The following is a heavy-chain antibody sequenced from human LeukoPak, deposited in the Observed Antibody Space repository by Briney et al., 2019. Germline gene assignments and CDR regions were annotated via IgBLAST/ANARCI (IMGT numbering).Heavy chain of an antibody. CDR2: ISDSSTTI. D-gene: IGHD3-3*01. CDR3: ARDRGGAYDFWSGYYTGYFDY. Sequence: GGSLRLSCAASGFTFSSYNMNWVRQAPGKGLEWVSYISDSSTTIYYADSVNGRFTISRDNAKNSLYLQMNSLRAEDTAVYYCARDRGGAYDFWSGYYTGYFDYWGQGTLVPVSS. J-gene: IGHJ4*02. V-gene: IGHV3-48*01. CDR1: GFTFSSYN.